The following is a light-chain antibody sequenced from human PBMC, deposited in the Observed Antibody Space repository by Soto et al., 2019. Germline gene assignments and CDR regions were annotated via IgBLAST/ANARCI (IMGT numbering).Light chain of an antibody. J-gene: IGLJ1*01. Sequence: QSALTQPHSASGSPGQSVTIPCTGTSSDVGGYRYVSWYQQHPGNAPRLIIYDVTERPSGVPDRFSGSKSGNTASLTISGLQAEDEDDYYCCSYSGSYSYVFGIGTKLTVL. CDR3: CSYSGSYSYV. CDR2: DVT. V-gene: IGLV2-11*01. CDR1: SSDVGGYRY.